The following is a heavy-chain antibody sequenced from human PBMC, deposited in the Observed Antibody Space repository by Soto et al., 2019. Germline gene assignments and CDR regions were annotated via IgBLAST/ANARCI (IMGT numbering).Heavy chain of an antibody. CDR1: GGSISSTNW. J-gene: IGHJ4*02. D-gene: IGHD6-13*01. Sequence: SETLSLTCAVSGGSISSTNWWTWVRQPPGKGLEWIGEIYHSGSTNYNPSLKSRVTISVDKSKNQFSLQLSSMTAADTAVYYCASGQQLVRNYWGQGTLVTVSS. CDR2: IYHSGST. CDR3: ASGQQLVRNY. V-gene: IGHV4-4*02.